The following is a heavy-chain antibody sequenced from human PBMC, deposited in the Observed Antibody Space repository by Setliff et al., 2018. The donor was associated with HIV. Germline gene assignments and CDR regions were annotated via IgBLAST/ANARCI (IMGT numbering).Heavy chain of an antibody. CDR2: INAGNGNT. V-gene: IGHV1-3*01. CDR3: ATDPTSRAYGSGSLGWLDP. D-gene: IGHD3-10*01. CDR1: GYSFITYV. J-gene: IGHJ5*02. Sequence: ASVKVSCKASGYSFITYVVYWVRQAPGQRLEWMGWINAGNGNTKYSQKFQGRVTITRDTSAKIAYMERSSLTSEDTAVYYCATDPTSRAYGSGSLGWLDPWGQGTLVTV.